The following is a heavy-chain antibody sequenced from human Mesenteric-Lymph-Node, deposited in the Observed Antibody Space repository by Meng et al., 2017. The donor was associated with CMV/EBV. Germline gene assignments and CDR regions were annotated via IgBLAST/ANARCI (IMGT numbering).Heavy chain of an antibody. D-gene: IGHD3-16*01. V-gene: IGHV3-30*04. J-gene: IGHJ4*02. CDR2: ISYDGSNK. Sequence: GGSLRLSCAASGFTFSSYAMHWVRQAPGKGLEWVAVISYDGSNKYYAGSVKGRFTISRDNYKNTLYLRMNSLRGEDTAVYYCAKDQGRYDRNFDYWGQGTLVTVSS. CDR1: GFTFSSYA. CDR3: AKDQGRYDRNFDY.